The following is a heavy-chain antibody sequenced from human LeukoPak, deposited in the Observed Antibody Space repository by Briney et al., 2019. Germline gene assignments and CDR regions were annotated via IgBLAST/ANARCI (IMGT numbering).Heavy chain of an antibody. CDR3: ARGDYCCRTSCSMLNQNWYFDL. Sequence: GGSLRLSCAASGFTFRTYDMHWVRQATGKGLEWVSGSGTAGDTYYADSVEGRFTISRENAENSLYLQMSSLRAGDTAVYYCARGDYCCRTSCSMLNQNWYFDLWGRGTLVIVSS. D-gene: IGHD2-2*01. J-gene: IGHJ2*01. CDR2: SGTAGDT. V-gene: IGHV3-13*01. CDR1: GFTFRTYD.